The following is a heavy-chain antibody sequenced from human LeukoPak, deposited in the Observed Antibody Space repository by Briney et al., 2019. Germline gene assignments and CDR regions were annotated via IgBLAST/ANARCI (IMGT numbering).Heavy chain of an antibody. J-gene: IGHJ4*02. CDR3: ASFYDSSGRDY. CDR2: IGTSDSNM. V-gene: IGHV3-48*03. Sequence: GGSLRLSCAASGFTFSTYEMNWVRQAPGKGLEWVSYIGTSDSNMHYADSVKGRFTISRDNAKNSLYLQMNSLRAEDTAVYYCASFYDSSGRDYWGQGSLVTVSS. D-gene: IGHD3-22*01. CDR1: GFTFSTYE.